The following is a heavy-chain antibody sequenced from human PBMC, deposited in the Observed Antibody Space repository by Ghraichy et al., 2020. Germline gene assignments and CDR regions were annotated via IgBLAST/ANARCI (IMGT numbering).Heavy chain of an antibody. Sequence: SETLSLTCAVYGGSFSGYYWSWIRQPPGKGLEWIGEINHSGSTNYNPSLKSRVTISVDTSKNQFSLKLSSVTAADTAVYYCARGANDVRGVTTNWFDPWGQGTLVTVSS. J-gene: IGHJ5*02. CDR1: GGSFSGYY. CDR3: ARGANDVRGVTTNWFDP. CDR2: INHSGST. V-gene: IGHV4-34*01. D-gene: IGHD3-10*02.